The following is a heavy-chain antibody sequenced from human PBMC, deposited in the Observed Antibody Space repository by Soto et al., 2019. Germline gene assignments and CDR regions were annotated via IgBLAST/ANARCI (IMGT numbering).Heavy chain of an antibody. V-gene: IGHV4-61*01. D-gene: IGHD3-3*01. Sequence: PAETLALTCTVSGGSFKSGIYSWSWIRQPPGKGLEWIGYVYQTGRTSSNPSLKSLVSISMDTSKNQFSLNLDSVTAADTAVYFCARDFAYFDSWGQGTLVTASS. CDR1: GGSFKSGIYS. CDR2: VYQTGRT. CDR3: ARDFAYFDS. J-gene: IGHJ4*02.